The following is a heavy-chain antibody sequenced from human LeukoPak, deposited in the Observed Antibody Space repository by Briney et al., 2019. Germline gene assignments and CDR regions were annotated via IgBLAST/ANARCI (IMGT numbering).Heavy chain of an antibody. Sequence: SETLSLTCTVSGGSISPYFWSWIRQPPGKGLEWIGYIYYIGSTNYNPSLKSRVTVSVDTSKNQFSLKLSSVTAADTAVYYCARRGSGWYYFDYWGQGTLVTVSS. V-gene: IGHV4-59*08. CDR3: ARRGSGWYYFDY. CDR2: IYYIGST. J-gene: IGHJ4*02. D-gene: IGHD6-19*01. CDR1: GGSISPYF.